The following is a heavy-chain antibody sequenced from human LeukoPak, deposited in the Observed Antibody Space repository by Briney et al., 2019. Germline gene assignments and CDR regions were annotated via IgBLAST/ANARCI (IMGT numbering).Heavy chain of an antibody. CDR2: IYTGGST. CDR3: AKVRRCTNGVCYSDSYYGMDV. Sequence: GGSLRLSCAASGLTVSSNYMSWVRQAPGKGLVWVSVIYTGGSTYYADSVKGRFTISRDNSKNTLYLQMNSLRAEDTAVYYCAKVRRCTNGVCYSDSYYGMDVWGQGTTVTVSS. V-gene: IGHV3-53*01. D-gene: IGHD2-8*01. CDR1: GLTVSSNY. J-gene: IGHJ6*02.